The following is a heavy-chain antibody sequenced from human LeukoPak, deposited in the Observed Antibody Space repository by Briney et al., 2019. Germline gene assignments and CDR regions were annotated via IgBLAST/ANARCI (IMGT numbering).Heavy chain of an antibody. V-gene: IGHV4-59*12. CDR1: GGSISSYY. CDR2: IYYSGST. Sequence: SETLSLTCTVSGGSISSYYWSWIRQPPGKGLEWIGYIYYSGSTNYNPSLKSRVTISVDTSKNQFSLKLSSVTAADTAVYYCARVSNYYDSSGFYRPIYYYYYMDVWGKGTTVTVSS. J-gene: IGHJ6*03. CDR3: ARVSNYYDSSGFYRPIYYYYYMDV. D-gene: IGHD3-22*01.